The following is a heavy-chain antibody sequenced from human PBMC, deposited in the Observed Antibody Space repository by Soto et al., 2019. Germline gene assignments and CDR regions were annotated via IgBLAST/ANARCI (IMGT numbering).Heavy chain of an antibody. CDR1: GGTLSDYA. V-gene: IGHV1-69*01. J-gene: IGHJ6*02. CDR3: AVAAVREIMAQESSGMAV. Sequence: QVQLVQSGAEVKTPGSSVKVSCKASGGTLSDYALSWVRQAPGQGLEWMGGNMPTVESANYTQTFQGRLTISAAESTSTANLEVSSLRSDDTAVYYCAVAAVREIMAQESSGMAVWGQGTTVIVSS. D-gene: IGHD6-19*01. CDR2: NMPTVESA.